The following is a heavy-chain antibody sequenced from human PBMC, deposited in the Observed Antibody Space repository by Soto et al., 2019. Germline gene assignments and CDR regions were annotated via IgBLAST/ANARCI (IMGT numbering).Heavy chain of an antibody. CDR2: IVYDGSNK. CDR3: AGQRGYFPPD. J-gene: IGHJ4*02. Sequence: QVQLVESGGGVVQTGRSLRLSCAASGLTFSSYGMYWVRQAPGKGLEWVAAIVYDGSNKYYADSVKGRFTISRDNSKNTLYLQMNSLRPEDTAVDYCAGQRGYFPPDWGQGTLVTVSS. V-gene: IGHV3-30*03. CDR1: GLTFSSYG. D-gene: IGHD2-21*01.